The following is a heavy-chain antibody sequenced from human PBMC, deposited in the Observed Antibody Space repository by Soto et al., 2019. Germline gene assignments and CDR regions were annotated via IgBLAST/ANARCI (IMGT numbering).Heavy chain of an antibody. V-gene: IGHV1-69*01. J-gene: IGHJ6*02. CDR3: ARVEEVAAAGTWGMDV. D-gene: IGHD6-13*01. CDR2: IIPIFGTA. Sequence: QVQLVQSGAEVKKPGSSVKVSCKASGGTFSSYAISWVRQAPGQGLEWMGGIIPIFGTANYAQKFQGRVTITADEYTSTAYMELSSLRSEDTAVYYCARVEEVAAAGTWGMDVWGQGTTVTVSS. CDR1: GGTFSSYA.